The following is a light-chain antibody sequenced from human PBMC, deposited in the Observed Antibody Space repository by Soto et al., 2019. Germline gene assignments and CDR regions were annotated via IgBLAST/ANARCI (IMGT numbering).Light chain of an antibody. CDR1: QSVSSYY. Sequence: IVLTQSPGTLSLSPGERATLSCRASQSVSSYYLAWYQQKPGQAPRLLIYAASSRATGIPDRFSGGGSGTDFTLTISRLEPEDFAVYYCQQCGSSPWTFGQGTKV. V-gene: IGKV3-20*01. CDR2: AAS. CDR3: QQCGSSPWT. J-gene: IGKJ1*01.